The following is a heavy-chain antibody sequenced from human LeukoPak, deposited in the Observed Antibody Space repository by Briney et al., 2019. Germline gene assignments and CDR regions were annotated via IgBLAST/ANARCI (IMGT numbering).Heavy chain of an antibody. V-gene: IGHV3-53*01. CDR3: AKDIYYDSSGLDY. D-gene: IGHD3-22*01. CDR2: IYSGGST. Sequence: GGSLRLSCAASGFTVSSNYMSWVRQAPGKGLEWVSVIYSGGSTYYADSVKGRFTISRDNSKNTLYLQMNSLRAEDTAVYYCAKDIYYDSSGLDYWGQGTLVTVSS. CDR1: GFTVSSNY. J-gene: IGHJ4*02.